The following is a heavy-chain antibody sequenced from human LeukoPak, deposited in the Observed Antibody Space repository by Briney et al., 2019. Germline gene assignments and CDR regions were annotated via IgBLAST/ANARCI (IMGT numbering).Heavy chain of an antibody. D-gene: IGHD3-16*01. CDR2: ISSDGTIE. V-gene: IGHV3-30-3*01. CDR1: GFTFSTYA. J-gene: IGHJ5*02. Sequence: QPGRSLRLSCAASGFTFSTYAMDWVRQAPGKGLEWVAIISSDGTIENYADSVRGRFSISRDNSKDTLFLQMSSLRIEDTAVYYCARHYGPWGQGTLVTVSS. CDR3: ARHYGP.